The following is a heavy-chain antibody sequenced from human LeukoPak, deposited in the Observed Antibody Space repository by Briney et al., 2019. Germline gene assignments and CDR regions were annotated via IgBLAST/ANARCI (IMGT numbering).Heavy chain of an antibody. CDR3: ASMARGAFEI. Sequence: PSETLSLTCTVSGGSISSGSYYWSWIRQPPGKGLEWIGEINHSGSTNYNPSLKSRVTISVDTSKNQVSLRLTSVTAADTAVYYCASMARGAFEIWGQGTMVTVSS. CDR1: GGSISSGSYY. D-gene: IGHD5-24*01. V-gene: IGHV4-39*07. CDR2: INHSGST. J-gene: IGHJ3*02.